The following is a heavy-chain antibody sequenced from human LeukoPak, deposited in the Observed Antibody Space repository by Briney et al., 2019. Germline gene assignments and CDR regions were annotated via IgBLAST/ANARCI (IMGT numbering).Heavy chain of an antibody. J-gene: IGHJ4*02. V-gene: IGHV3-30*02. CDR2: IRYDGSNK. Sequence: PGGSLRLSCAASGFTFSSYGMHWVRQAPGKGLEWVAFIRYDGSNKYYADSVKGRFTISRDNSKNTLYLQMNSLRAEDTAVYYCAKDCWFGELETYFDYWRQGTLVTVSS. D-gene: IGHD3-10*01. CDR1: GFTFSSYG. CDR3: AKDCWFGELETYFDY.